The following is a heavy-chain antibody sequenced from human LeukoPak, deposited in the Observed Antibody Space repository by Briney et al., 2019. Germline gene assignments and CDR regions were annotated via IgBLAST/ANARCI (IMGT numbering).Heavy chain of an antibody. D-gene: IGHD5-18*01. CDR2: IIPIFGTA. J-gene: IGHJ5*02. CDR1: GGTFSSYA. Sequence: GASVTVSCKASGGTFSSYAISWVRQAPGQGLEWMGGIIPIFGTANYAQKFQGRVTITADESTSTAYMELSSLRSEDTAVYYCARDRDPYSYDVFGGNWFDPWGQGTLVTVSS. CDR3: ARDRDPYSYDVFGGNWFDP. V-gene: IGHV1-69*01.